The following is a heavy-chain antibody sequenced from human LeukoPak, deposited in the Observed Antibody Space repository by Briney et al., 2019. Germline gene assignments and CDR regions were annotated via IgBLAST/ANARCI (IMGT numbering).Heavy chain of an antibody. D-gene: IGHD3-9*01. V-gene: IGHV4-59*01. Sequence: SETLSLTCTVSGGSISSYYWSWLRQPPGKGLEWIGYIYYSGSTNYNPSLKSRVTISVDTSKNQFSLKLSSVTAADTAVYYCARDYYDILTGPNWYFDLWGRGTLVTVSS. J-gene: IGHJ2*01. CDR2: IYYSGST. CDR1: GGSISSYY. CDR3: ARDYYDILTGPNWYFDL.